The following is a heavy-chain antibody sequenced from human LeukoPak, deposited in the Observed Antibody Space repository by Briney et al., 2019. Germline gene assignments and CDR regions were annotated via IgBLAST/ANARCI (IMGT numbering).Heavy chain of an antibody. J-gene: IGHJ4*02. V-gene: IGHV3-23*01. Sequence: GGSLRLSCAVSGLTFSDYSMAWVRQAPGKGLFWVSGISAGGGSTYYADSVKGRFTISRDNSRNTLYLQMNSLRAEDTAVYYCARAADDYFFDYWGQGTLVTVSS. CDR1: GLTFSDYS. CDR3: ARAADDYFFDY. D-gene: IGHD2-21*02. CDR2: ISAGGGST.